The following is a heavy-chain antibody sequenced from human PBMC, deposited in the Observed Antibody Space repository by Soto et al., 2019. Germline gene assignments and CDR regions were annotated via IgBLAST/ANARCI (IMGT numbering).Heavy chain of an antibody. Sequence: SETLSLTCTVSGGSINNYYWNWIRQPPGKGLEWIGNIYYSGSTNYNPSLKSRVTISIDTSKEEFSLNLNSVAAADTAVYYCAVSTGSSQYYFDSVGQGALVTVPQ. CDR1: GGSINNYY. CDR3: AVSTGSSQYYFDS. D-gene: IGHD3-22*01. V-gene: IGHV4-59*03. J-gene: IGHJ4*02. CDR2: IYYSGST.